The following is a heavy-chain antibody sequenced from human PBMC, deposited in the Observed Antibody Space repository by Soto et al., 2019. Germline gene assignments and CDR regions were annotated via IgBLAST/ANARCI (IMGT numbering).Heavy chain of an antibody. Sequence: PGGSLRLSCAASGFTFSSYWMHWVRQAPGKGLVWVSRINSDGSSTSYADSVKGRFTISRDNAKNTLYLQMNSLRAEDTAVYYCARGPHPYSSLAHYGMDVWGQGTTVTVSS. CDR3: ARGPHPYSSLAHYGMDV. CDR2: INSDGSST. D-gene: IGHD6-19*01. CDR1: GFTFSSYW. V-gene: IGHV3-74*01. J-gene: IGHJ6*02.